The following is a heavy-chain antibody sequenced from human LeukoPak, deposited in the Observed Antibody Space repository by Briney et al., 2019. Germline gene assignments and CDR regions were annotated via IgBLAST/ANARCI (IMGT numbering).Heavy chain of an antibody. CDR3: AKDGAWLRFDD. CDR1: GFTVSTNY. D-gene: IGHD5-12*01. V-gene: IGHV3-53*01. J-gene: IGHJ4*02. Sequence: GGSLRLSCAASGFTVSTNYMSWVRQAPGKGLEWVSIIFSGGSTYYADSVRGRFTISRDNSKNTLYLQMNSLRAEDTAVYYCAKDGAWLRFDDWGQGILVTVSS. CDR2: IFSGGST.